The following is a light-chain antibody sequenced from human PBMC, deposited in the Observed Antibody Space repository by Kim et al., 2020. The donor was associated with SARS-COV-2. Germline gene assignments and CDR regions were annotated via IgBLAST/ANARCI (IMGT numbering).Light chain of an antibody. J-gene: IGLJ2*01. CDR2: EDN. CDR3: QSYDSNNHVV. V-gene: IGLV6-57*03. CDR1: RGGVAANF. Sequence: KTVTTYCPRSRGGVAANFVQWYQQRPGSAPTLVIYEDNRRPSGIPNRFSGSIRSSSNSASLTISGLRTEDEADYYCQSYDSNNHVVFGGGTQLTVL.